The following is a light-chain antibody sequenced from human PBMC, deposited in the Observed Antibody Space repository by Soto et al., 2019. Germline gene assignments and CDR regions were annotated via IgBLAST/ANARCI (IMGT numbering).Light chain of an antibody. V-gene: IGKV1-5*01. Sequence: DIHMTQSPSTLSASVGYIFTITCRASQSISRWLAWYQKKSGKAPKLLIYDASTLESGVPSRLRGRGYGTQLTITISSMQTDDFETYYCQQYNSYSITFGQGTRLEIK. CDR3: QQYNSYSIT. CDR1: QSISRW. CDR2: DAS. J-gene: IGKJ5*01.